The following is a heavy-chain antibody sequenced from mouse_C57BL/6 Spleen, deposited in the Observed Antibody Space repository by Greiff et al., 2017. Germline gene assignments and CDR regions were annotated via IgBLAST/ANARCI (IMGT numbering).Heavy chain of an antibody. CDR1: GYTFTSYW. CDR3: ARDLPSFAY. J-gene: IGHJ3*01. Sequence: QVQLKQPGAELVMPGASVKLSCKASGYTFTSYWMHWVKQRPGQGLEWIGEIDPSDSYTNYNQKFKGKSTLTVDKSSSTAYMQLSSLTSEDSAVYYCARDLPSFAYWGQGTLVTVSA. V-gene: IGHV1-69*01. CDR2: IDPSDSYT.